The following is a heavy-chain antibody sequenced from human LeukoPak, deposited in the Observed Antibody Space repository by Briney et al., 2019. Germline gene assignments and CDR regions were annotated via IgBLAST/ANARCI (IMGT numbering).Heavy chain of an antibody. Sequence: SETLSLTCAVSGGSISSSNWWSWVRQPPGKGLEWIGEIYHSGSTYYNPSLKSRVTISVDTSKNQFSLKLSSVTAADTAVYYCARDVNYYDSSGTSLFDYWGQGTLVTVSS. V-gene: IGHV4-4*02. D-gene: IGHD3-22*01. CDR3: ARDVNYYDSSGTSLFDY. J-gene: IGHJ4*02. CDR2: IYHSGST. CDR1: GGSISSSNW.